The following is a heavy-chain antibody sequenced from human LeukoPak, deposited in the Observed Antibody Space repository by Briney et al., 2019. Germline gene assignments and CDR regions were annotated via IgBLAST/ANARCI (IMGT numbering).Heavy chain of an antibody. CDR1: GGSFSGYY. Sequence: SETLSLTCAVYGGSFSGYYWSWIRQPPGKGLEWIGEINHSGSTNYNPSLKSQVTISVDTSKNQFSLKLSSVTAADTAVYYCARVLTPSGYDSSGYPKTGDYWGQGTLVTVSS. CDR3: ARVLTPSGYDSSGYPKTGDY. J-gene: IGHJ4*02. V-gene: IGHV4-34*01. D-gene: IGHD3-22*01. CDR2: INHSGST.